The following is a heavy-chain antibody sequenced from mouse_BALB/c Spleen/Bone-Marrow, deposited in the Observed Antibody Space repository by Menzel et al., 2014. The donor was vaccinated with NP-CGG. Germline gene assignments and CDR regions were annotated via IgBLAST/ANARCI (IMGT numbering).Heavy chain of an antibody. D-gene: IGHD1-2*01. J-gene: IGHJ2*01. Sequence: VQVVESGPGLVSPSQSLSITCTVPGFSLTGYGVNWVRQPPGKGLEWLGMIWGDGSTDYNSALKSRLSISKDNSKSQVFLKMNSLQTDDTARYYCARDHYYGYFDYWGQGTTLTVSS. CDR3: ARDHYYGYFDY. V-gene: IGHV2-6-7*01. CDR2: IWGDGST. CDR1: GFSLTGYG.